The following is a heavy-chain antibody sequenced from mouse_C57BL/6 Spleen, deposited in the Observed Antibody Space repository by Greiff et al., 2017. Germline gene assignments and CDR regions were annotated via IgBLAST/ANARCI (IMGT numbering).Heavy chain of an antibody. J-gene: IGHJ3*01. CDR1: GYTFTSYW. V-gene: IGHV1-64*01. CDR3: ARDSGCISAGLAY. Sequence: QVQLQQPGAELVKPGASVKLSCKASGYTFTSYWMHWVKQRPGQGLEWIGMIHPTSGSTNYNEKFKSKATLTVDKSSSTAYMQLSSLTSEDSAVYCCARDSGCISAGLAYWGQGTLVTVSA. CDR2: IHPTSGST.